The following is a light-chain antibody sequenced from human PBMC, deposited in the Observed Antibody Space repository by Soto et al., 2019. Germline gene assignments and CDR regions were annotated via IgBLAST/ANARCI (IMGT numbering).Light chain of an antibody. CDR2: EVS. Sequence: QSALTQPPSASGSPGQSVTISCTGTSSDVADYNYVSWYQQHPGKAPKLMIYEVSKRPSGVPDRFSGSKSGNTASLTVSGLQAEDEADYYCSSYAGSNRVFGGGTKVTVL. V-gene: IGLV2-8*01. CDR3: SSYAGSNRV. CDR1: SSDVADYNY. J-gene: IGLJ2*01.